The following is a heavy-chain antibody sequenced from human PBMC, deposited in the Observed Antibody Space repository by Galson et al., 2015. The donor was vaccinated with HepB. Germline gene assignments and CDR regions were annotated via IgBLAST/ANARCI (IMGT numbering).Heavy chain of an antibody. J-gene: IGHJ4*02. V-gene: IGHV5-10-1*01. CDR3: AKMRRDSSGYYYGFDY. D-gene: IGHD3-22*01. CDR2: IDPSDSYT. Sequence: QSGAEVKKPGESLRISCKGSGYSFTSYWISWVRQMPGKGLEWMGRIDPSDSYTNYSPSFQGHVIISVDESSSTAYLQWSSLKASDTAMYYCAKMRRDSSGYYYGFDYWGQGTLVTVSS. CDR1: GYSFTSYW.